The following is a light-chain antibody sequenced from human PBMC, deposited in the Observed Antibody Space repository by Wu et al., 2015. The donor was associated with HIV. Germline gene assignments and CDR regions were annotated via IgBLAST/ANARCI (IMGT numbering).Light chain of an antibody. V-gene: IGKV3-15*01. Sequence: DIMMTQSPATLSVSPGGRATLSCRASQSVSSNLAWYQQKPGQAPRLLIYGASTRATDIPARFSGSGSGTEFTLTISSMQSEDFAVYYCQQYNNWPPWTFGQGTKVEIK. CDR3: QQYNNWPPWT. CDR2: GAS. J-gene: IGKJ1*01. CDR1: QSVSSN.